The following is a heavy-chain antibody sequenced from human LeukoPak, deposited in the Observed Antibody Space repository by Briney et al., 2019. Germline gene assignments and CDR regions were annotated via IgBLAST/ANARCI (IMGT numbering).Heavy chain of an antibody. CDR2: ISGSGGST. CDR1: GFTFSSYA. V-gene: IGHV3-23*01. CDR3: ARGGWWRYYDSSGSPLGYAFDI. D-gene: IGHD3-22*01. J-gene: IGHJ3*02. Sequence: PGGSLRLSCAASGFTFSSYAMSWVRQAPGKGLEWVSAISGSGGSTYYADSVKGRFTISRDNSKNTLYLQMNSLRSDDTAVYYCARGGWWRYYDSSGSPLGYAFDIWGQGTMVTVSS.